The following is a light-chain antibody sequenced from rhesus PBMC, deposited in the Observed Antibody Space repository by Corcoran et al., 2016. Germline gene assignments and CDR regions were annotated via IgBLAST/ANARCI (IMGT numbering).Light chain of an antibody. CDR2: SAS. CDR3: QQYYSYPWT. Sequence: DIQMTQSPSSLSASVGDTVTITCRASRSFSSSLACYQQKPGKAPNLLIYSASSLQSGVPSRFSGSKSGTDFTLTISRLQPEDIASYYCQQYYSYPWTFGQGTKVEIK. J-gene: IGKJ1*01. CDR1: RSFSSS. V-gene: IGKV1-46*01.